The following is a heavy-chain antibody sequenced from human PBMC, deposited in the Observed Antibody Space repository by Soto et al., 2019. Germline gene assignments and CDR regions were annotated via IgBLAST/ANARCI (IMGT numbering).Heavy chain of an antibody. Sequence: QVQLEQSGGEVKQPESSVRVSCKTSGGTFSTYAINWVRQAPGQGLEWMGAIIPLFGTADYSQKFQGRVTITADESTSTAYMELSSLRFDDTAVYFCARPKGTYSSGYYYFDFWGQGTLVTVSS. V-gene: IGHV1-69*01. CDR2: IIPLFGTA. CDR1: GGTFSTYA. CDR3: ARPKGTYSSGYYYFDF. J-gene: IGHJ4*02. D-gene: IGHD6-19*01.